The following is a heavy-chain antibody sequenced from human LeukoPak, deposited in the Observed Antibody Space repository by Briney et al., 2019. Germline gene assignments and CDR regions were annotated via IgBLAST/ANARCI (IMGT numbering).Heavy chain of an antibody. CDR2: IHPDGSDK. CDR1: GFTFSSYW. CDR3: ARDRQPGDY. J-gene: IGHJ4*02. V-gene: IGHV3-7*01. D-gene: IGHD6-13*01. Sequence: GGSLRLSCAASGFTFSSYWMGWVRQAPGKGLEWVANIHPDGSDKYYADSVKGRFTISRDNAKNSLFLQMNSLRAEDTAVYYCARDRQPGDYWGQGTLVTVSS.